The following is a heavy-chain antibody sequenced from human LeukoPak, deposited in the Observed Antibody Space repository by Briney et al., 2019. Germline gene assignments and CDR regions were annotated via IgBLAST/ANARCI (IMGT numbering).Heavy chain of an antibody. J-gene: IGHJ4*02. D-gene: IGHD3-10*01. Sequence: SGTLSLTCTVSGYSISSGYYWGWIRQPPGKGLEWIGSIYHSGSTYYNPSLKSRVTISVDTSKNQFPLKLSSVTAADTAVYYCAREMRSPRGGFDYWDQGTLVTVSS. CDR3: AREMRSPRGGFDY. CDR2: IYHSGST. V-gene: IGHV4-38-2*02. CDR1: GYSISSGYY.